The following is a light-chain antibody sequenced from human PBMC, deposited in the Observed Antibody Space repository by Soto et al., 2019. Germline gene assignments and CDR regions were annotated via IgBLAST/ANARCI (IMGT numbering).Light chain of an antibody. CDR1: QSVANN. Sequence: EIVLTQSPGTLSLSPGERATLSCRASQSVANNFLAWHQQKPGQTPRLLIYGASNRATGIPARFSGSGSGTEFTLTISSLQSEDFAVYYCQQYNNWPYTFGQGTKVDIK. V-gene: IGKV3D-15*01. CDR2: GAS. CDR3: QQYNNWPYT. J-gene: IGKJ2*01.